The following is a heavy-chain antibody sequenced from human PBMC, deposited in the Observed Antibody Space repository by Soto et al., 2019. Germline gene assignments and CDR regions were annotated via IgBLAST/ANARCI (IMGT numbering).Heavy chain of an antibody. J-gene: IGHJ4*02. V-gene: IGHV4-61*01. CDR2: IYYSGST. CDR3: ARDCVTGDRLDY. D-gene: IGHD7-27*01. CDR1: GDSVSSSSYY. Sequence: QVQLQESGPGLVKPSETLSLTCTVSGDSVSSSSYYWTWIRQPPGKGLELIGYIYYSGSTDYNPSLKSRVDISLDTSKNQFYLKLPSVTAADTAVYYCARDCVTGDRLDYWGQGTQVTVSS.